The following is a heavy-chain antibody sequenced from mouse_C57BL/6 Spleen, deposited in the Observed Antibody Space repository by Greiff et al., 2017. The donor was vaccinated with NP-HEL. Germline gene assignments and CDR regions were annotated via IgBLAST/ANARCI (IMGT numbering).Heavy chain of an antibody. CDR2: IDPEDGDT. D-gene: IGHD1-1*01. CDR1: GFNIKDYY. Sequence: EVQLQQSGAELVRPGASVKLSCTASGFNIKDYYMHWVKQRPEQGLEWIGRIDPEDGDTEYAPKFQGKATMTADTSSNTAYLQLSSLTSEDTAVYYCTSLYYGSSYDAMDYWGQGTSVTVSS. J-gene: IGHJ4*01. CDR3: TSLYYGSSYDAMDY. V-gene: IGHV14-1*01.